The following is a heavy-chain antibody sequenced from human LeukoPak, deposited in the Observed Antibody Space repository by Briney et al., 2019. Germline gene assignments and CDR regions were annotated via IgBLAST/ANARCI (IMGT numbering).Heavy chain of an antibody. V-gene: IGHV3-30*18. CDR2: IAYDGSQK. CDR1: GFTFSSYG. CDR3: AKEATGRTSSYFDY. D-gene: IGHD1-1*01. Sequence: GGSLRLSGAASGFTFSSYGMHWVRQAPGKGLEWVAVIAYDGSQKFYTDSVKGRFTISRDNSKNTLYLQMNSLRTEDTAVYYCAKEATGRTSSYFDYWGQGTLVSVSS. J-gene: IGHJ4*02.